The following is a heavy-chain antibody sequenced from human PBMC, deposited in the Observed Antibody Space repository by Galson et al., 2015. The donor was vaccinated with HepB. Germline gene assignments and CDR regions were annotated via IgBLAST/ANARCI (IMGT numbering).Heavy chain of an antibody. CDR3: AGVRSSSWRDGLDM. J-gene: IGHJ3*02. V-gene: IGHV3-30*04. Sequence: SLRLSCAASLFTFSSYPLHWVRQAPGKGLESVAFISKDGNDKYYADSVKGRFTISRENSKNTLYLQMNNLRAEDTAIYYCAGVRSSSWRDGLDMWGQGTMVTVSS. CDR1: LFTFSSYP. D-gene: IGHD6-13*01. CDR2: ISKDGNDK.